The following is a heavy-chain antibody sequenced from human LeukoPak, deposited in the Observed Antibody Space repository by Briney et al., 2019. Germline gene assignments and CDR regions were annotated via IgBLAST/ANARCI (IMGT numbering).Heavy chain of an antibody. J-gene: IGHJ4*01. CDR3: ARAYSRSGSFH. CDR2: IYYSGST. CDR1: GGSISSYY. D-gene: IGHD3-3*01. Sequence: SETLSLTCTVSGGSISSYYWSWIRQPPGKGLEWIGYIYYSGSTNYNPSLKSRVTISVDTSKNQFSMKLSSVTAADTAVYFCARAYSRSGSFHWGHGTLVTVSA. V-gene: IGHV4-59*01.